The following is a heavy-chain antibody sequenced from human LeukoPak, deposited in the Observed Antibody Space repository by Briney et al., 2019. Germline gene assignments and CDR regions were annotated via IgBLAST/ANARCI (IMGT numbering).Heavy chain of an antibody. D-gene: IGHD6-13*01. CDR1: GGSISSYY. CDR3: ARVLAAAGNNWFDP. CDR2: IYYSGST. J-gene: IGHJ5*02. V-gene: IGHV4-59*12. Sequence: SETLSLTCTVSGGSISSYYWNWIRQPPGKGLEWIGYIYYSGSTNYNPSLKSRVTISVDTSKNQFSLKLTSVTAADTAVYYCARVLAAAGNNWFDPWGQGTLVTVSS.